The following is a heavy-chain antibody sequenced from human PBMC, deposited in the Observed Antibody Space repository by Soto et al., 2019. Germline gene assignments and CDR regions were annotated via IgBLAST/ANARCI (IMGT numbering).Heavy chain of an antibody. Sequence: SETLSLTCTVSGGSISSGGYYWSWIRQHPGKGLEWIGYIYYSGSTYYNPSLKSRVTISVDTSKNQFSLKLSSVTAADTAVYYCARGVSIRSGWTKNWFDPWGQGTLVTVSS. CDR1: GGSISSGGYY. D-gene: IGHD6-19*01. V-gene: IGHV4-31*03. CDR2: IYYSGST. CDR3: ARGVSIRSGWTKNWFDP. J-gene: IGHJ5*02.